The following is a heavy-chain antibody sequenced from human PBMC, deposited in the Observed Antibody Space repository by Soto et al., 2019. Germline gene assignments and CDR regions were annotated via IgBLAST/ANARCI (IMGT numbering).Heavy chain of an antibody. J-gene: IGHJ6*02. CDR3: ASLVGSDYYYYGMDV. Sequence: PSETLSLTCAVYGGSFSGYYWSWIRQPPGKGLEWIGEINHSGSTNYNPSLKSRVTISVDTSKNQFPLKLSSVTAADTAVYYCASLVGSDYYYYGMDVWGQGTTVTVSS. V-gene: IGHV4-34*01. CDR1: GGSFSGYY. D-gene: IGHD3-10*01. CDR2: INHSGST.